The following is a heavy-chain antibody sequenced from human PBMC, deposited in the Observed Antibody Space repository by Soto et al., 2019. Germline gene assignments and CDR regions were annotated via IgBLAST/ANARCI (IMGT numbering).Heavy chain of an antibody. J-gene: IGHJ4*02. Sequence: GGSLRLSCAVTGFTLRGNGMSWVRQAPGKGLEWVSSITIAGTYYADSAKGRFTFSTDYSRNTIFLQMNRLRAEDSAIYYCAGDGGNSYLGQGALVTVSS. D-gene: IGHD2-15*01. V-gene: IGHV3-53*01. CDR3: AGDGGNSY. CDR2: ITIAGT. CDR1: GFTLRGNG.